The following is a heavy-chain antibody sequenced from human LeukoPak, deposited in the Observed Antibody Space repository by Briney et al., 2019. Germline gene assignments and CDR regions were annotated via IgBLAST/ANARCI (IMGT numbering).Heavy chain of an antibody. CDR2: IYYTGST. Sequence: KPSETLSLTCTVSGGSISSYYWSWIRRPPGKGLEWIGYIYYTGSTNYNPSLKSRVTISLDTSRNQFSLRLSSVTAADTAVYYCARVGYSYGPFDSWGQGTLVIVSS. V-gene: IGHV4-59*01. CDR3: ARVGYSYGPFDS. J-gene: IGHJ4*02. D-gene: IGHD5-18*01. CDR1: GGSISSYY.